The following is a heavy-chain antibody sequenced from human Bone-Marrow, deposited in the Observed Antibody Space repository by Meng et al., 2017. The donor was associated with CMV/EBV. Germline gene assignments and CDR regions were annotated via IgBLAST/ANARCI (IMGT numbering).Heavy chain of an antibody. J-gene: IGHJ4*02. CDR1: GYTFTGYY. Sequence: ASVKVSCKASGYTFTGYYMHWVRQAPGQGLEWMGWINPNSGGTNYAQKFQGRVTMTRDTSISTAYMELSRLRSDDTAVYYCAREILGYCSSTSCYYRPWGYWGQGTRVTVYS. V-gene: IGHV1-2*02. CDR3: AREILGYCSSTSCYYRPWGY. CDR2: INPNSGGT. D-gene: IGHD2-2*01.